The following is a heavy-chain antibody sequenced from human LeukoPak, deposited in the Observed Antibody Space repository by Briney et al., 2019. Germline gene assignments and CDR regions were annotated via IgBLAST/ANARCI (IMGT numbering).Heavy chain of an antibody. Sequence: PGGSLRLSCAASGFTFSSYGMHWVRQAPGKGLEWVAVISYDGSNKYYADSVKGRFTISRDNSKNTLYLQMNSLRAEDTAVYYCAKDRGRVQYYYYYMDVWGKGTTVTVSS. V-gene: IGHV3-30*18. J-gene: IGHJ6*03. CDR3: AKDRGRVQYYYYYMDV. CDR1: GFTFSSYG. CDR2: ISYDGSNK. D-gene: IGHD4/OR15-4a*01.